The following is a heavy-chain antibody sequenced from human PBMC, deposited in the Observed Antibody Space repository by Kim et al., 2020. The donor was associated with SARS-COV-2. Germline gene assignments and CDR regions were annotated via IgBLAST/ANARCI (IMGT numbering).Heavy chain of an antibody. V-gene: IGHV1-69*04. Sequence: SVKVSCKASGGTFSSYAISWVRQAPGQGLEWMGRIIPILGIANYAQKFQGRVTITADKYTSTAYMELSSLRSEDTAVNYCARVPAEVQYDIRKGYCYYYVKVVWGKGTTVTDSS. J-gene: IGHJ6*04. CDR2: IIPILGIA. CDR1: GGTFSSYA. D-gene: IGHD3-9*01. CDR3: ARVPAEVQYDIRKGYCYYYVKVV.